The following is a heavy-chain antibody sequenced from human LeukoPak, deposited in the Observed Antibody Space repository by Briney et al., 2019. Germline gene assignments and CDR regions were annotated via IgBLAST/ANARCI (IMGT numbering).Heavy chain of an antibody. D-gene: IGHD2-15*01. J-gene: IGHJ5*02. CDR1: GYTFTSYY. V-gene: IGHV1-46*01. Sequence: ASVKVSCKASGYTFTSYYMHWVRQAHGQGLEWMGIINPSGGSTSYAQKFQGRVTMTRDTSTSTVYMELSSLRSEDTAVYYCARSEYCSGGSCLPQSAWFDPWGQGTLVTVSS. CDR2: INPSGGST. CDR3: ARSEYCSGGSCLPQSAWFDP.